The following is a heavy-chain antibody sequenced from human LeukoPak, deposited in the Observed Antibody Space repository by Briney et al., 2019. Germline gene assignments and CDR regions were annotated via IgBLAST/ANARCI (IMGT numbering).Heavy chain of an antibody. V-gene: IGHV3-43*02. CDR3: AKDTGSGWDFDS. CDR1: GFTFGGFA. J-gene: IGHJ4*02. CDR2: VTGGGTT. D-gene: IGHD6-19*01. Sequence: PGGSLRLSCAASGFTFGGFAMHWVRQAPVRGLEWVSLVTGGGTTYYADSVRGRFTISRDNSKNSLYLRMNTLRTEDTAFYYCAKDTGSGWDFDSWGQGTLVTVSS.